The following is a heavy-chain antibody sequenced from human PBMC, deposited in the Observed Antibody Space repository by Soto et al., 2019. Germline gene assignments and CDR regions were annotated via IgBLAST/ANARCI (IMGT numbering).Heavy chain of an antibody. Sequence: GGSLRLSCAASGFIFRSTAMAWVRQAPGKGLEWVSHISGSGVSTYFSDSVKGRFTISRDNSNNTLYLQMNSLRAEDTAVYFCAAVMGSDYDYVWGSLTFDDWGQGALVTVSS. D-gene: IGHD3-16*01. V-gene: IGHV3-23*01. CDR3: AAVMGSDYDYVWGSLTFDD. J-gene: IGHJ4*02. CDR1: GFIFRSTA. CDR2: ISGSGVST.